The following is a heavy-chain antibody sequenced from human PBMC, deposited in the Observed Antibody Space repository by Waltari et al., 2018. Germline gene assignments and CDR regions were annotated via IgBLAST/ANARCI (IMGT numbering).Heavy chain of an antibody. J-gene: IGHJ4*02. V-gene: IGHV1-69*09. D-gene: IGHD3-10*01. Sequence: QVQLVQSGAEVKKPGSSVKVSCKASGGTFSSYAISWVRQAPGQGLEWMGGSIPILGIATNSQKSQGRVTIPPDKSPSTASMELSSLRSEDTAVYYCASEWLSGEMARIDYWGQGTLVTVSS. CDR1: GGTFSSYA. CDR3: ASEWLSGEMARIDY. CDR2: SIPILGIA.